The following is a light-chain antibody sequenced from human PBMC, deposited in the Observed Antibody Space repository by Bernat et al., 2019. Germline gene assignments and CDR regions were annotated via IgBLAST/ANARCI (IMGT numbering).Light chain of an antibody. CDR3: QSADNSGTYPV. V-gene: IGLV3-25*03. CDR2: KDI. CDR1: TLAKQY. J-gene: IGLJ7*01. Sequence: SYELTQPPSVSVSPRQTARITCSGDTLAKQYVNWYQQKPGQAPLQVIYKDIERPSGIPERLSGSSSGTTVTLTISEVQTEDEADYYCQSADNSGTYPVFGGGTQLTVL.